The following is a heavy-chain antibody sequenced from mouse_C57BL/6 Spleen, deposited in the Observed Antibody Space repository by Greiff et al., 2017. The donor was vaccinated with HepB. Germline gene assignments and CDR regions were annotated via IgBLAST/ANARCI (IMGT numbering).Heavy chain of an antibody. Sequence: QVQLQQSGAELVKPGASVKLSCKASGYTFTSYWMQWVKQRPGQGLEWIGEIDPSDSYTNYNQKFKGKATLTVDTSSSTAYMQLSSLTSEDSAVYYCARSTGGTAQATGDYWGQGTTLTVSS. J-gene: IGHJ2*01. CDR2: IDPSDSYT. D-gene: IGHD3-2*02. CDR3: ARSTGGTAQATGDY. V-gene: IGHV1-50*01. CDR1: GYTFTSYW.